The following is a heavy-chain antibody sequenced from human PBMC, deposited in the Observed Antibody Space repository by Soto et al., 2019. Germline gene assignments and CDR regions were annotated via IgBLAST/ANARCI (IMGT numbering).Heavy chain of an antibody. V-gene: IGHV3-23*01. CDR2: ISGSGGST. D-gene: IGHD2-2*01. J-gene: IGHJ6*03. Sequence: GGSLRLSCAASGFTFSSYAMSWVRQAPGKGLEWVSAISGSGGSTYYADSVKGRFTISRDNSKNTLYLQMNSLRAEDTAVYYCAKDPGYCSSTSCYDYYYYYMDVWGKGTTVTVSS. CDR1: GFTFSSYA. CDR3: AKDPGYCSSTSCYDYYYYYMDV.